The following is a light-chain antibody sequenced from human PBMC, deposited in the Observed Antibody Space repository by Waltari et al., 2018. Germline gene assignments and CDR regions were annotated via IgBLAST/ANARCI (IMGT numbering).Light chain of an antibody. CDR3: QQYNSYSLLS. V-gene: IGKV1-5*03. CDR2: KAS. Sequence: CRASQRISKWLAWYQQKPGKAPKLLIYKASTLESGVPSRFSGSGSGTEFTLTISSLQPEDFATYYCQQYNSYSLLSFGGAKKVEIK. J-gene: IGKJ4*01. CDR1: QRISKW.